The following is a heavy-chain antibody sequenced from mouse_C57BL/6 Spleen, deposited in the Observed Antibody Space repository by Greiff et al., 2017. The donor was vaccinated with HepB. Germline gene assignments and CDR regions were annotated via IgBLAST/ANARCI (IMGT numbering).Heavy chain of an antibody. Sequence: VQLQQSGPELVKPGASVKMSCKASGYTFTDYNMHWVKQSHGKSLEWIGYINPNNGGTSYNQKFKGKATLTVNKSSSTAYMELRSLTSEESAVYYCARVHYYGSSSWFAYWGQGTLVTVSA. CDR2: INPNNGGT. CDR3: ARVHYYGSSSWFAY. J-gene: IGHJ3*01. CDR1: GYTFTDYN. V-gene: IGHV1-22*01. D-gene: IGHD1-1*01.